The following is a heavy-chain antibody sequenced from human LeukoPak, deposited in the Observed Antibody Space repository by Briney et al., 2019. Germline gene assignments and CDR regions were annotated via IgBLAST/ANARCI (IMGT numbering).Heavy chain of an antibody. J-gene: IGHJ4*02. V-gene: IGHV3-21*01. Sequence: GGSLRLSCAVSGFTFSSYSMTWVRQAPGKGLEWVSSISSSSGYKYYADSVKGRFTISRDNAKNSLYLQMDSLRAEDAAVYYCARTSGESTAALRAPFDYWGQGSLVTVSS. CDR2: ISSSSGYK. CDR3: ARTSGESTAALRAPFDY. D-gene: IGHD6-6*01. CDR1: GFTFSSYS.